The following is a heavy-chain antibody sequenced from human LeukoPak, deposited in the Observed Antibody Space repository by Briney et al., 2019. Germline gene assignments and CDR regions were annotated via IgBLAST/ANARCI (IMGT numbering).Heavy chain of an antibody. CDR1: GFTFSHSW. CDR3: AKDSRIAAAGREYFQH. CDR2: ISGSGGST. V-gene: IGHV3-23*01. D-gene: IGHD6-13*01. Sequence: GGSLRLSCVASGFTFSHSWMTWVRQAPGKGLEWVSAISGSGGSTYYADSVKGRFTISRDNSKNTLYLQMNSLRAEDTAVYYCAKDSRIAAAGREYFQHWGQGTLVTVSS. J-gene: IGHJ1*01.